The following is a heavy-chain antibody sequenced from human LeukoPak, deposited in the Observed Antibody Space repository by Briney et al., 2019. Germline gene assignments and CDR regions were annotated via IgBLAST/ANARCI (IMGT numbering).Heavy chain of an antibody. V-gene: IGHV4-61*02. CDR1: GASISSDGGDYF. Sequence: PSETLSLTCTVSGASISSDGGDYFWSWIRQPTGKRLEWIGRVFASGTTKYNPSLVRRVTISVDTSKKQFSLRLSSVTAADTAVYYCARDSSYDFWSTKTGYWFDPWGQGTLVTVSS. CDR2: VFASGTT. D-gene: IGHD3-3*01. CDR3: ARDSSYDFWSTKTGYWFDP. J-gene: IGHJ5*02.